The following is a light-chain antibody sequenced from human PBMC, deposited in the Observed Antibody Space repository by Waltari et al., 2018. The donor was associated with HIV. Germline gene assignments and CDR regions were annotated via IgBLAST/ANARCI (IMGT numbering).Light chain of an antibody. Sequence: SYELTQPPSVSVSPGQTARIICSGEALPKQYAFWYQQQPGQAPVVVIYKDNERPSGIPERFSGSSSGTTVTLTISGVQADDEADYYCQSADSSGTYWVFGGGTKLTVL. CDR3: QSADSSGTYWV. CDR2: KDN. CDR1: ALPKQY. J-gene: IGLJ3*02. V-gene: IGLV3-25*03.